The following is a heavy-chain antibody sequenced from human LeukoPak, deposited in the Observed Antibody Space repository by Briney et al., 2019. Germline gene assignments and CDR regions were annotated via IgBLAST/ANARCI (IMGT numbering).Heavy chain of an antibody. V-gene: IGHV3-23*01. CDR2: ICGRGAGT. J-gene: IGHJ4*02. CDR3: SRRGYTYPFDY. D-gene: IGHD5-18*01. CDR1: GFTSSNYA. Sequence: GGSLRLSCAASGFTSSNYAMNWVRQAPGKGLEWVSTICGRGAGTHYADSVRGRFTISRDNSKNTLFLQMSSLRAEDTAVYYCSRRGYTYPFDYWGQGTLVTVSS.